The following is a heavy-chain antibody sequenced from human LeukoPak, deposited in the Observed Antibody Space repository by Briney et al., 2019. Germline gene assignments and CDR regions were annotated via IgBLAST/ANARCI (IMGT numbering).Heavy chain of an antibody. J-gene: IGHJ4*02. Sequence: SETLSLTCAVYGGSFSGYYWSWLRQPPGQALEWIGYIYYTGNTYYNPSLEGRVTLSVDTSKNHFSVKLSSVTAADTAVYYCARSQNYYGSGDYWSQGTLVTVSS. CDR2: IYYTGNT. CDR1: GGSFSGYY. D-gene: IGHD3-10*01. V-gene: IGHV4-59*01. CDR3: ARSQNYYGSGDY.